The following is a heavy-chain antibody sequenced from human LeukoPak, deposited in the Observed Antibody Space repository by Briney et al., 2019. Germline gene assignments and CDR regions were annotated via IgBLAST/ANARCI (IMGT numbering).Heavy chain of an antibody. Sequence: PSETLSLTCTVSGGSISSSSYYWGWIRQPPGKGLEWIGSIYYSGSTYYNPSLKSRVTISVDTSKNQFSLKLSSVTAADTAVYYCARGGSSPTFGDPWGQGTLVTVSS. CDR2: IYYSGST. CDR3: ARGGSSPTFGDP. CDR1: GGSISSSSYY. D-gene: IGHD3-16*01. J-gene: IGHJ4*02. V-gene: IGHV4-39*07.